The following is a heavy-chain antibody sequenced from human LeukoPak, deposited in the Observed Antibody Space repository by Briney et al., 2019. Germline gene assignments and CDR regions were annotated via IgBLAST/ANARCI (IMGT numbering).Heavy chain of an antibody. V-gene: IGHV3-30*02. CDR1: GFTFSSYG. D-gene: IGHD6-19*01. J-gene: IGHJ4*02. Sequence: PGGSLRLSCAASGFTFSSYGMHWVRQAPGKGLEWVAFIRYDGSNKYYADSVKGRFTISRGNSKNTLYLQMNSLRAEDTAVYYCARGEVAGTYDYFDYWGQGTLVTVSS. CDR3: ARGEVAGTYDYFDY. CDR2: IRYDGSNK.